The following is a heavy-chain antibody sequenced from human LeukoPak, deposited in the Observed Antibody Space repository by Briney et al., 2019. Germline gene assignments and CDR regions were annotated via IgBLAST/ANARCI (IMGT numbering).Heavy chain of an antibody. D-gene: IGHD3-22*01. CDR3: ARDIYYYDSSGSRVFDY. J-gene: IGHJ4*02. V-gene: IGHV4-4*07. CDR1: GVSISSYY. Sequence: PSETLSLTCNVSGVSISSYYWSWIRQPAGKGLEWIGRIHTSGSTNYNPSLKSRVTMSVDTSKNQFSLKLSSVTAADTAVYYCARDIYYYDSSGSRVFDYWGQGTLVTVSS. CDR2: IHTSGST.